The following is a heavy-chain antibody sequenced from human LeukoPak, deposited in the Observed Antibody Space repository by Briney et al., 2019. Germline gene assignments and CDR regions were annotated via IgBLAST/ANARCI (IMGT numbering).Heavy chain of an antibody. D-gene: IGHD2-8*02. CDR1: GVSISRYY. V-gene: IGHV4-59*08. J-gene: IGHJ5*02. Sequence: SETLSLTCTVSGVSISRYYWSWIGQPPGKGLEWIGYIYYSGSTNYNPSRKSRVTIFVETSNNQFSLKLIYVLAADNAAFYCANLVSPGWFDPRGQGILGTVSS. CDR2: IYYSGST. CDR3: ANLVSPGWFDP.